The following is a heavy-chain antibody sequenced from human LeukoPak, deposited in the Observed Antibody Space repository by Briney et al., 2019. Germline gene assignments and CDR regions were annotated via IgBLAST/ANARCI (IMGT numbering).Heavy chain of an antibody. CDR2: IYPGDSDT. J-gene: IGHJ3*02. Sequence: GESLKISCKGSEYSFTSYWIGWVRQMPGKGLEWMGIIYPGDSDTRYSPSFQGQVTISADKSISTAYLQWSSLKASDIAMYYCARQTSIAALVDAFDIWGQGTMVTVSS. V-gene: IGHV5-51*01. CDR3: ARQTSIAALVDAFDI. CDR1: EYSFTSYW. D-gene: IGHD6-6*01.